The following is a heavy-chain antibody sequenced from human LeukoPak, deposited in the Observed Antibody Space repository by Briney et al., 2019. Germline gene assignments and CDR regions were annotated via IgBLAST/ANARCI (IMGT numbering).Heavy chain of an antibody. Sequence: ASVKVSCKASGYTFTGYYMHWVRQAPGQGLEWMGWINPNSGGTNYAQKFQGRVTMTRDTSISTAHMELSRLRSDDTAVYYCARVRFLEWLRIILLVSYYYMDVWGKGTTVTVSS. D-gene: IGHD3-3*01. J-gene: IGHJ6*03. V-gene: IGHV1-2*02. CDR2: INPNSGGT. CDR3: ARVRFLEWLRIILLVSYYYMDV. CDR1: GYTFTGYY.